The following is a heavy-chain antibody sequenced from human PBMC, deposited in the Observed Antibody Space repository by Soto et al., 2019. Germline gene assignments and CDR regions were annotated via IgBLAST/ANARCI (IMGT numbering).Heavy chain of an antibody. J-gene: IGHJ4*02. V-gene: IGHV2-5*02. CDR2: IYWDDDK. Sequence: QITLNESGPTVVRPTETLTLTCSFSGFSLTTSGVGVGWIRQSPGKAPEWLALIYWDDDKRYSASLKSRLTITKYTSKHQVVLTVSDLDPTDTATYYCAHRVLRTVFGLVTTTAIYFDFWGQGTPVAVSS. D-gene: IGHD3-3*01. CDR3: AHRVLRTVFGLVTTTAIYFDF. CDR1: GFSLTTSGVG.